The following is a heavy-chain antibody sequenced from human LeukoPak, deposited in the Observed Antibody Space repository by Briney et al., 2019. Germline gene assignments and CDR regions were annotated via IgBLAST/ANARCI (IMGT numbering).Heavy chain of an antibody. CDR2: IYTSGST. V-gene: IGHV4-61*02. CDR1: GGSISSGSYY. D-gene: IGHD3-22*01. J-gene: IGHJ4*02. CDR3: ARGRRYYDSSGYYYGSVYYFDY. Sequence: SQTLSLTCTVSGGSISSGSYYWSWIRQPAGKGLEWIGRIYTSGSTNYNPSLKSRVTISVDTSKNQFSLKLSSVTAADTAVYYCARGRRYYDSSGYYYGSVYYFDYWGQGTLVTVSS.